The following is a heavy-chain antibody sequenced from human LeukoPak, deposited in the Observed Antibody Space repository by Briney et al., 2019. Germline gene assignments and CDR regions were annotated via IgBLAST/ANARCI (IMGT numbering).Heavy chain of an antibody. CDR3: ARGTVTTSSYFDY. CDR2: IYTSGST. D-gene: IGHD4-11*01. J-gene: IGHJ4*02. Sequence: PSETLSLTCTVSGGSISSYYWSWIRLPAGKGLEWIGRIYTSGSTNYNPSLKSRVTMSVDTSKNQFSLKLSSVTAADTAVYYCARGTVTTSSYFDYWGQGTLVTVSS. V-gene: IGHV4-4*07. CDR1: GGSISSYY.